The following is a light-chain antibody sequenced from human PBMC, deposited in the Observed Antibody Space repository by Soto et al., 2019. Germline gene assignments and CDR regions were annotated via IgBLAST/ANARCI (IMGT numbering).Light chain of an antibody. CDR1: SSDVGVYNS. V-gene: IGLV2-14*01. Sequence: QSALTQPASVSGSPGQSVTISCTDTSSDVGVYNSVSWYQQHPGKAPKLIIYEVTHRPSGVSNRFSGSQSANTASLTISGLQAEDEADYYCCSFTTSTTYVFGTGTKVTVL. CDR2: EVT. J-gene: IGLJ1*01. CDR3: CSFTTSTTYV.